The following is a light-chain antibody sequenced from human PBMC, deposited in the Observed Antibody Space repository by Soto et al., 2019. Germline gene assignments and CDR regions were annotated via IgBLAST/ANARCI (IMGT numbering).Light chain of an antibody. Sequence: DIQLTQSPSFLSASLGDRVTITCRASQGIGSFLAWYQQKPGIAPRLLIYSASTLQSGVSLRFSGSGSGTEFTLTISSLQSEDFATYYCQQFNSYPPTFGQGTKEEVK. V-gene: IGKV1-9*01. J-gene: IGKJ1*01. CDR3: QQFNSYPPT. CDR1: QGIGSF. CDR2: SAS.